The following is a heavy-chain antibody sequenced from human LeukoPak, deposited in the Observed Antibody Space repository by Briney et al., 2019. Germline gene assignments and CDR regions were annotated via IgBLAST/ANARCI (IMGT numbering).Heavy chain of an antibody. CDR3: AREKCSGGSCYSDY. V-gene: IGHV4-31*03. CDR1: GGSINNGGYY. Sequence: SETLSLTCTVSGGSINNGGYYWSWIRQHPGKGLEWIGYIYYSGSSYYNPSLRSRVTISVDTSKNHFSLKLSSVTAADTAVYYCAREKCSGGSCYSDYWGQGTLVTVSS. J-gene: IGHJ4*02. CDR2: IYYSGSS. D-gene: IGHD2-15*01.